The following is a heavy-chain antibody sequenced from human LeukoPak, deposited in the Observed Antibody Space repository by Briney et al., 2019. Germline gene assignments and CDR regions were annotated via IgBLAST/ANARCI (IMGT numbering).Heavy chain of an antibody. V-gene: IGHV3-21*04. CDR1: GFTVSSYS. Sequence: GGSLRLSCAASGFTVSSYSMNWVRQAPGKGLDWVSSISSTSSYIYYADSVKGRFTISRDNSKNTLYLQMNSLRAEDTAVYYCAKGESGSYYYYYGMDVWGQGTTVTVSS. J-gene: IGHJ6*02. CDR2: ISSTSSYI. D-gene: IGHD1-26*01. CDR3: AKGESGSYYYYYGMDV.